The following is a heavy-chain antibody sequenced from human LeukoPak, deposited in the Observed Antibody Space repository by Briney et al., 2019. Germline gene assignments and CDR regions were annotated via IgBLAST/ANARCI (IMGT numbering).Heavy chain of an antibody. CDR1: GFTFSSYA. J-gene: IGHJ4*02. Sequence: PGGSLRLSCAVSGFTFSSYAMSWVRQAPGKGLEWVSAISGSGGTTYFADSVRGRFTISRDNSKNTLYLQMNSLRAEDTAVYYCAKDGYSSGWYYIYWGQGTLVTVSS. CDR3: AKDGYSSGWYYIY. CDR2: ISGSGGTT. D-gene: IGHD6-19*01. V-gene: IGHV3-23*01.